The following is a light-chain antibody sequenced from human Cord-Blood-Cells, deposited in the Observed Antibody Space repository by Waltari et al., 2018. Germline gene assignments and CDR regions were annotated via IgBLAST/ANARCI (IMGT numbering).Light chain of an antibody. CDR2: QDS. Sequence: SYELTQPPSVSVSPGQPASITCTGDKLGDKYACWYQQTPGQSPVLVIDQDSKRPSGIHERFSGSNSGNTATLTISGTQAMDEADYYCQAWDSSTVVFGGGTKLTVL. CDR1: KLGDKY. V-gene: IGLV3-1*01. J-gene: IGLJ2*01. CDR3: QAWDSSTVV.